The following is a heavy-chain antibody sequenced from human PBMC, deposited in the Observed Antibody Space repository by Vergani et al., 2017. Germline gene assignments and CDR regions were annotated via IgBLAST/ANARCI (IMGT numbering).Heavy chain of an antibody. V-gene: IGHV2-70*15. CDR3: ARIPDTSKAFDY. J-gene: IGHJ4*02. Sequence: QVTLRESGPALVKPTQTLTLTCTFSGFSLSTSGMCVSWIRQPPGKALEWLARIDWDDDKYYSTSLKTRLTISKDTSKNQVVLTMTNMDPVDTATYYCARIPDTSKAFDYWGQGTLVTVSS. D-gene: IGHD5-18*01. CDR1: GFSLSTSGMC. CDR2: IDWDDDK.